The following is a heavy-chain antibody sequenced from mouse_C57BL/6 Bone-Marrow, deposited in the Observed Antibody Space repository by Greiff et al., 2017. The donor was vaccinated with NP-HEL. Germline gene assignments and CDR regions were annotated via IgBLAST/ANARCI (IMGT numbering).Heavy chain of an antibody. V-gene: IGHV1-26*01. Sequence: VQLQQSGPELVKPGASVKISCKASGYTFTDYYMNWVKQSHGKSLEWIGDINPNNGGTSYNQKFKGKATLTVDKSSSTAYMELRSLTSEDSAVYYCARSTMVTTEFAYWGQGTLVTVSA. CDR2: INPNNGGT. J-gene: IGHJ3*01. CDR1: GYTFTDYY. CDR3: ARSTMVTTEFAY. D-gene: IGHD2-2*01.